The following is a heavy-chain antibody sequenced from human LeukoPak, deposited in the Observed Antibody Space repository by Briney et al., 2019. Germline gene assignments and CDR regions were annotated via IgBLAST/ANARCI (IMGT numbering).Heavy chain of an antibody. CDR1: GFTFSSYS. D-gene: IGHD3-3*01. Sequence: GGSLRLSCAASGFTFSSYSMNWVRQAPGKGLEWVSYISSSSSTIYYADSVKGRFTISRDNAKNSLYLQMNSLRAEDTAVYYCASTIFGVYYYYGIDVWGQGTTVTVSS. J-gene: IGHJ6*02. CDR2: ISSSSSTI. CDR3: ASTIFGVYYYYGIDV. V-gene: IGHV3-48*01.